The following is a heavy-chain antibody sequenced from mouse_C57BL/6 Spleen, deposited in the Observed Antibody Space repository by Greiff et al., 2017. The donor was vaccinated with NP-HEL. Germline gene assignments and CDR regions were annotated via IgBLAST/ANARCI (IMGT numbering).Heavy chain of an antibody. CDR3: ARGGNPRDYFDY. J-gene: IGHJ2*01. V-gene: IGHV5-4*03. CDR2: ISDGGSYT. Sequence: EVMLVESGGGLVKPGGSLKLSCAASGFTFSSYAMSWVRQTPEKRLEWVATISDGGSYTYYPDNVKGRFTISRDNAKNNLYLQMSHLKSEDTAMYYCARGGNPRDYFDYWGQGTTLTVSS. D-gene: IGHD2-1*01. CDR1: GFTFSSYA.